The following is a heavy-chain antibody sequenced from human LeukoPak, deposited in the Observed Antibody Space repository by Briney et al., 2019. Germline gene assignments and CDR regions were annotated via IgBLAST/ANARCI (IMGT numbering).Heavy chain of an antibody. CDR3: ARVGFPTAMSSNWIDP. CDR1: GGSISSGGYF. D-gene: IGHD2-2*01. J-gene: IGHJ5*02. Sequence: SETLSLTCTVSGGSISSGGYFWSWIRQHPGKGLELIGFIYYSGSTSYNPTLKSRVTISVDTSKNQFSLKLSSVTAADTAVCYCARVGFPTAMSSNWIDPWGQGTLVSVSS. V-gene: IGHV4-31*03. CDR2: IYYSGST.